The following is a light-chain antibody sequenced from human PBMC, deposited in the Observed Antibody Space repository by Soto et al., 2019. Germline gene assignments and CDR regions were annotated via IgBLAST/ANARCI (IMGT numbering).Light chain of an antibody. CDR1: SNDIGYYNR. CDR3: SSYSRSTTSVI. CDR2: EVS. V-gene: IGLV2-18*02. J-gene: IGLJ2*01. Sequence: QSALTQPPSVSGSPGQSVTISCTGTSNDIGYYNRVSWYQQSPDTAPKLMLYEVSNRTSGVPDRFSGSKSGNTAALTISGLQAEDEAVFFCSSYSRSTTSVIFGGGTKLTVL.